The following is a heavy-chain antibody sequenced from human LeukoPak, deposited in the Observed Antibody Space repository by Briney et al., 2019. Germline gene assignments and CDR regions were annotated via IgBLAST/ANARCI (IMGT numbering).Heavy chain of an antibody. Sequence: GGSLRLSCAASGFTFSSYWMRWVRQAPGKGLVWVSRINTDGRSTSYADSVKGRFTISRDNAKNRLYVQMNSLRAEDTAVYYCATGSGLWSPDYWGQGTLVTVSS. CDR3: ATGSGLWSPDY. V-gene: IGHV3-74*01. CDR1: GFTFSSYW. J-gene: IGHJ4*02. CDR2: INTDGRST. D-gene: IGHD5-18*01.